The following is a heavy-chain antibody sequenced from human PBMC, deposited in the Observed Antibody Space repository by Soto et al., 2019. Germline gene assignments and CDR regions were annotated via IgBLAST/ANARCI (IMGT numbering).Heavy chain of an antibody. CDR3: AKDWAPTFYCSSTSCYLRHYYYYMDV. D-gene: IGHD2-2*01. Sequence: GGSLRLSCAASGFTFSSYGMHWVRQAPGKGLEWVAVISYDGSNKYYADSVKGRFTISRDNSKNTLYLQMNSLRAEDTAVYYCAKDWAPTFYCSSTSCYLRHYYYYMDVWGKGTTVTVSS. V-gene: IGHV3-30*18. J-gene: IGHJ6*03. CDR1: GFTFSSYG. CDR2: ISYDGSNK.